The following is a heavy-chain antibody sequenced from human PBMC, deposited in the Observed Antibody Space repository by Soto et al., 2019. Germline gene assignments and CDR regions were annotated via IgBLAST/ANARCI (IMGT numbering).Heavy chain of an antibody. Sequence: QVQLVQSGAEVMKPGSSVKVSCTTSGGLISKYSFNWVRQAPGQGLEWMGGVLPISGYTDYAQKFQGRLTITADRSTSTVYMELSRLRADDTAKYYCATTRVRGGALRSEDGGQGMLISVSS. CDR2: VLPISGYT. V-gene: IGHV1-69*06. J-gene: IGHJ4*01. CDR3: ATTRVRGGALRSED. CDR1: GGLISKYS. D-gene: IGHD5-12*01.